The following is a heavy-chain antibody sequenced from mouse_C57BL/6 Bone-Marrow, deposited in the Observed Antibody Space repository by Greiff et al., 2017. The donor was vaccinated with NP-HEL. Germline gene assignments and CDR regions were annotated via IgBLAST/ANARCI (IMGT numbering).Heavy chain of an antibody. CDR3: ATTYYSNFWFAY. J-gene: IGHJ3*01. Sequence: VKLMESGPGLVAPSQSLSITCTVSGFSLTSYGVDWVRQSPGKGLEWLGVIWGVGSTNYNSALKSRLSISKDNSKSQVFLKMNSLQTDDTAMYYCATTYYSNFWFAYWGQGTLVTVSA. V-gene: IGHV2-6*01. CDR1: GFSLTSYG. D-gene: IGHD2-5*01. CDR2: IWGVGST.